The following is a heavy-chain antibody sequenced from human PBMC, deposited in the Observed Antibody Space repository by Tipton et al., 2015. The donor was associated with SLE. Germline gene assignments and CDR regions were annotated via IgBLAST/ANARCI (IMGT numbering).Heavy chain of an antibody. CDR1: GGSVSSGSYY. D-gene: IGHD3-9*01. V-gene: IGHV4-61*01. CDR2: IYYSGST. Sequence: TLSLTCTVSGGSVSSGSYYWSWIRQPPGKGLEWIGYIYYSGSTNYNPSLKSRVTISVDTSKNQFSLKLSSVTAADTAVYYCARAADYDIPYYFDYWGQGTLVTVSS. J-gene: IGHJ4*02. CDR3: ARAADYDIPYYFDY.